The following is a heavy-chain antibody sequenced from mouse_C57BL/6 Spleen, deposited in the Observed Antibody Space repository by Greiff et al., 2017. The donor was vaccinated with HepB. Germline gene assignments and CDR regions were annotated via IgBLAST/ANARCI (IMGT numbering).Heavy chain of an antibody. CDR1: GYTFTSYW. J-gene: IGHJ4*01. CDR2: IDPSDSYT. V-gene: IGHV1-50*01. Sequence: QVQLQQPGAELVKPGASVKLSCKASGYTFTSYWMQWVKQRPGQGLEWIGEIDPSDSYTNYNQKVKGKATLTVDTASSTAYMQLSSLTSDDSAVYYCARDSNCLGDYWGQGTSVTVSS. CDR3: ARDSNCLGDY. D-gene: IGHD2-5*01.